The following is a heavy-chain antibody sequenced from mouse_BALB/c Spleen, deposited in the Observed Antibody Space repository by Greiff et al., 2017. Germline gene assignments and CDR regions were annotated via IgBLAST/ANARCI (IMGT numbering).Heavy chain of an antibody. CDR1: GYTFTEYI. CDR2: FYPGSGSI. CDR3: ARHEDYGSSYYAMDY. D-gene: IGHD1-1*01. Sequence: VKLQESGAELVKPGASVKLSCKASGYTFTEYIIHWVKQRSGQGLEWIGWFYPGSGSIKYNEKFKDKATLTADKSSSTVYMELSRLTSEDSAVYFCARHEDYGSSYYAMDYWGQGTSVTVSS. V-gene: IGHV1-62-2*01. J-gene: IGHJ4*01.